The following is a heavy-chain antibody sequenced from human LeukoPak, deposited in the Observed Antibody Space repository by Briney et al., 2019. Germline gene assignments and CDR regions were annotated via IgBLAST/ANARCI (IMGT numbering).Heavy chain of an antibody. CDR2: ISAYNGNT. Sequence: ASVKVSCKASGYTFTSYGISWVRQAPGQGLEWMGWISAYNGNTNYAQKLQGRVTTTTDTSTSTAYMELRSLRSDDTAVYYCARDYSQALVVVAASHGFRFDPWGQGTLVTVSS. CDR1: GYTFTSYG. CDR3: ARDYSQALVVVAASHGFRFDP. D-gene: IGHD2-15*01. V-gene: IGHV1-18*01. J-gene: IGHJ5*02.